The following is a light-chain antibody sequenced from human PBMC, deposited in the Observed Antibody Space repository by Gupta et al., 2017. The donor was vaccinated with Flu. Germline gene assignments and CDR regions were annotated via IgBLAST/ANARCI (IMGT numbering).Light chain of an antibody. Sequence: SALTQPPSASGSPGQSVPIPCTGTRSAVGGYNYVSWYQQHPGKAPKLMIFEVSKRPSGVPDRFSGSKSGNTASLTVSGLQAEDEADYYCSSYAGSNLWVFGGGTKLTVL. CDR2: EVS. CDR3: SSYAGSNLWV. V-gene: IGLV2-8*01. CDR1: RSAVGGYNY. J-gene: IGLJ3*02.